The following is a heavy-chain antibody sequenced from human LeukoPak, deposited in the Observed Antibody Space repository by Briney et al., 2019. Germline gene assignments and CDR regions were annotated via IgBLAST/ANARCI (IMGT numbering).Heavy chain of an antibody. CDR1: GFTFSSYA. Sequence: GGSLRLSCAASGFTFSSYAMSWVRQAPGKGLEWVSAISGSGGSTYYADSVKGRFTISRDNSKNTLYLQMNSLRAEDTAVYYCARAGSGSRGMDVWGQGTTVTVSS. V-gene: IGHV3-23*01. CDR3: ARAGSGSRGMDV. J-gene: IGHJ6*02. D-gene: IGHD1-26*01. CDR2: ISGSGGST.